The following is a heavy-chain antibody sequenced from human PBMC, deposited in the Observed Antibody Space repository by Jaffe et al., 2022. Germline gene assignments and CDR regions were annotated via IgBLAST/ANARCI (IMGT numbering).Heavy chain of an antibody. CDR3: ARGKSYYDFWSGYPSVNYYYMDV. V-gene: IGHV7-4-1*02. CDR1: GYTFTSYA. J-gene: IGHJ6*03. Sequence: QVQLVQSGSELKKPGASVKVSCKASGYTFTSYAMNWVRQAPGQGLEWMGWINTNTGNPTYAQGFTGRFVFSLDTSVSTAYLQISSLKAEDTAVYYCARGKSYYDFWSGYPSVNYYYMDVWGKGTTVTVSS. CDR2: INTNTGNP. D-gene: IGHD3-3*01.